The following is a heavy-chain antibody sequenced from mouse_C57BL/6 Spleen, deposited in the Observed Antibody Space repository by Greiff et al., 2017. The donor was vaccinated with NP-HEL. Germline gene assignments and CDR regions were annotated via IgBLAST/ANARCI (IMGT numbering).Heavy chain of an antibody. CDR1: GFTFSDYY. CDR2: INYDGSST. V-gene: IGHV5-16*01. Sequence: EVMLVESEGGLVQPGSSMKLSCTASGFTFSDYYMAWVRQVPEKGLEWVANINYDGSSTYYLDSLKSRFIISRDNAKNILYLQMSSLKSEDTATYYCARDPLITTVVAPYWYFDVWGTGTTVTVSA. D-gene: IGHD1-1*01. CDR3: ARDPLITTVVAPYWYFDV. J-gene: IGHJ1*03.